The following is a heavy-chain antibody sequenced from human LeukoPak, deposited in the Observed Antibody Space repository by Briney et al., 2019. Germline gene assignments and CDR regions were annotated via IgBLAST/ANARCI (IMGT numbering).Heavy chain of an antibody. Sequence: GGSLRLSCVPSGFAFGTFAMNWVRQAPGKGLEWVSGISASGSKTYYGNSVKGRFTISRDNSKNTLFLQMNSLRVEDTARYFCARDQSPHYYDSSGYGAFNLWGQGTVVTVSS. D-gene: IGHD3-22*01. CDR3: ARDQSPHYYDSSGYGAFNL. CDR2: ISASGSKT. V-gene: IGHV3-23*01. CDR1: GFAFGTFA. J-gene: IGHJ3*01.